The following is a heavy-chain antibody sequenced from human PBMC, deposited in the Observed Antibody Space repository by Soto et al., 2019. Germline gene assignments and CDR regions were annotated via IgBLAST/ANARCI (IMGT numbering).Heavy chain of an antibody. D-gene: IGHD4-17*01. J-gene: IGHJ4*02. CDR1: GASISSSSFY. CDR2: IYYDGST. CDR3: ARRYGDCFDY. Sequence: PSETLSLTCTVSGASISSSSFYWGWIRQPPGKGLESIANIYYDGSTYYKPSLKSRVTISFDTSKNQFSLKLSSVTAADTTVYYCARRYGDCFDYWGQGTLVTVSS. V-gene: IGHV4-39*01.